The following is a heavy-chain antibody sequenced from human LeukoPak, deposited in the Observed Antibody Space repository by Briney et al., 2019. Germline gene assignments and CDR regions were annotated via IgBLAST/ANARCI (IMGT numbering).Heavy chain of an antibody. D-gene: IGHD2-2*02. CDR3: ARHGLSYCSSTSCYTGWFDP. CDR1: GYSISSGYY. J-gene: IGHJ5*02. Sequence: PSETLSLTCAVSGYSISSGYYWGWIRQPPGKGLEWIGSIYHSGSTYYNPSLKSRVTISVDTSKNQFSLKLSSVTAADTAVYYYARHGLSYCSSTSCYTGWFDPWGQGTLVTVSS. V-gene: IGHV4-38-2*01. CDR2: IYHSGST.